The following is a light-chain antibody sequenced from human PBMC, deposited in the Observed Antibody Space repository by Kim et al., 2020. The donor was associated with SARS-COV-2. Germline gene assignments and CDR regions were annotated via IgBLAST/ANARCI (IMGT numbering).Light chain of an antibody. Sequence: EIVLTQSPATLSLSPGERATLSCRASQSVSSYLAWYQQKPGQAPRLLIYDASNRATGIPARFSGSGSGTDFTLTISSLEPEDFAVYYCQQRSNWPPGAGLFGGGTKVDIK. CDR1: QSVSSY. CDR2: DAS. J-gene: IGKJ4*01. V-gene: IGKV3-11*01. CDR3: QQRSNWPPGAGL.